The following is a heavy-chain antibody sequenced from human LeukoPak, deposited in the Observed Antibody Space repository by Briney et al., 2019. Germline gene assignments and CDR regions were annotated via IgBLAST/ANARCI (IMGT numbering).Heavy chain of an antibody. V-gene: IGHV3-74*01. CDR3: ARSHYYDSSGYFSCCYGMDV. D-gene: IGHD3-22*01. J-gene: IGHJ6*02. CDR1: GFTFSSYW. Sequence: GGSLRLSCAASGFTFSSYWMHWVRQASGKGLVWVSRINSDGSSTRYADSVKGQFTISRDNAKNTLYLQMNSLRAEDTAVYYCARSHYYDSSGYFSCCYGMDVWGQGTTVTVSS. CDR2: INSDGSST.